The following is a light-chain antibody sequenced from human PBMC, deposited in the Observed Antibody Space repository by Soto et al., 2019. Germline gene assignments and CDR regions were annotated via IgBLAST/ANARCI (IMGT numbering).Light chain of an antibody. CDR3: QPSYSPPPSA. CDR1: QNIRNF. Sequence: DIQMTQSPSSLSASVGDRVTITCRASQNIRNFLNWYQHKPGKAPKLLIYSTSTLETGVPSRFSGSGSVTDFNLIISGLQSGDFLTYFCQPSYSPPPSAFAQGARLEIE. V-gene: IGKV1-39*01. J-gene: IGKJ5*01. CDR2: STS.